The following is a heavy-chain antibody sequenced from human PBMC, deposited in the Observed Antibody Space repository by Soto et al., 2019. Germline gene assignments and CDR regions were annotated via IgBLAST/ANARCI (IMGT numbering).Heavy chain of an antibody. Sequence: VRSLRLSCAASGFTFSSYGMHWVRQAPGKGLEWVAVISYDGSNKYYADSVKGRFTISRDNSKNTLYLQMNSLRAEDTAVYYCAKDHSGYCSSTSCYRAPHYWGQGTLVSVSS. V-gene: IGHV3-30*18. CDR3: AKDHSGYCSSTSCYRAPHY. CDR2: ISYDGSNK. J-gene: IGHJ4*02. D-gene: IGHD2-2*02. CDR1: GFTFSSYG.